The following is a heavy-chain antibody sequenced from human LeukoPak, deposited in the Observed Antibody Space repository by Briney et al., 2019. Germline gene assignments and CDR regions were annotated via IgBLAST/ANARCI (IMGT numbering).Heavy chain of an antibody. CDR1: GGSISSGGYS. D-gene: IGHD1-26*01. V-gene: IGHV4-30-2*01. CDR2: IYHSGST. Sequence: SEALSLTCAVSGGSISSGGYSWSWIRQPPGKGLEWIGYIYHSGSTYYNPSLKSRVTTSVDTSKNQFSLKLSSVTAADTAVYYCARGSYYAHDAFDIWGQGTMVTVSS. J-gene: IGHJ3*02. CDR3: ARGSYYAHDAFDI.